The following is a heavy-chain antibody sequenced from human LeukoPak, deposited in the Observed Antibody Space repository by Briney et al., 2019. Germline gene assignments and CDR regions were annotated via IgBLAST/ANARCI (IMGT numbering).Heavy chain of an antibody. CDR2: VIPIFGTA. V-gene: IGHV1-69*13. J-gene: IGHJ6*02. D-gene: IGHD2-2*01. CDR1: GCTFSSYG. CDR3: ASGLVPPSYYYYYGMDV. Sequence: GASVKVSCKGSGCTFSSYGIILVRQAPGQGLEWIGVVIPIFGTANYAQKFQGRVTITADASTSTAYMELSSLRSDDTAVYYSASGLVPPSYYYYYGMDVWGQGTTVTVSS.